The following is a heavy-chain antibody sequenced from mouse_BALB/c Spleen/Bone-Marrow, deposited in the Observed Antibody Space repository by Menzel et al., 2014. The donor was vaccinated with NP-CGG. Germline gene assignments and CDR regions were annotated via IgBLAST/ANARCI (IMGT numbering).Heavy chain of an antibody. CDR2: ISGYYGDA. J-gene: IGHJ4*01. CDR3: ARSGKVRNAMDY. D-gene: IGHD2-14*01. V-gene: IGHV1S137*01. Sequence: QVQLQQSGAKLVRPGVSVEISCKGSGYTLTDHAMHWVKRSHAKSLEWIGLISGYYGDAIYNQKFKGKATMTVDKSSSTAYMELARLTSEDSAIYYCARSGKVRNAMDYWGQGTSVTVSS. CDR1: GYTLTDHA.